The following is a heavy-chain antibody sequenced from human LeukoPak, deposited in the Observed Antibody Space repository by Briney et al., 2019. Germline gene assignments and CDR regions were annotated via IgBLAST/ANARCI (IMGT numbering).Heavy chain of an antibody. Sequence: ASVKVSCKASGGTFSSYAISWVRQAPGQGLEWMGGIIPIFGTANYAQRFQGRVTITADESTSTAYMELSSLRSEDTAVYYCARGQDYVDNWFDPWGQGTLVTVSS. D-gene: IGHD4-17*01. CDR2: IIPIFGTA. J-gene: IGHJ5*02. CDR1: GGTFSSYA. CDR3: ARGQDYVDNWFDP. V-gene: IGHV1-69*01.